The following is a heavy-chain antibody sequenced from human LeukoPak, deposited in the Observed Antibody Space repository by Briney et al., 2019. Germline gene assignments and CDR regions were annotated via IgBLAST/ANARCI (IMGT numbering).Heavy chain of an antibody. CDR1: GFTFSSYA. CDR3: AKAPALVRGPYAFDI. D-gene: IGHD3-10*01. CDR2: ISGSGGST. J-gene: IGHJ3*02. V-gene: IGHV3-23*01. Sequence: GGSLRLSCAASGFTFSSYAMSWVRQAPGKGLEWISAISGSGGSTYYADSVKGRFTISRDNSKNTLYLQMNSLRAEDTAVYYCAKAPALVRGPYAFDIWGQGTMVTVSS.